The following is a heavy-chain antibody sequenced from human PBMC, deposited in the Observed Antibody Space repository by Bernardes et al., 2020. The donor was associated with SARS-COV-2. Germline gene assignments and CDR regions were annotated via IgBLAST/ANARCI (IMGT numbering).Heavy chain of an antibody. Sequence: SETLSLTCTVSGGSISSSSYYWGWIRQPPGKGLEWIGSIYYSGRTYYNPSLKSRVTISVDTSKNQFSLKLSSVTAADTAVYYCARLHHTAINEYYFDYWGQGTLVTVSS. CDR3: ARLHHTAINEYYFDY. V-gene: IGHV4-39*01. D-gene: IGHD5-18*01. CDR1: GGSISSSSYY. J-gene: IGHJ4*02. CDR2: IYYSGRT.